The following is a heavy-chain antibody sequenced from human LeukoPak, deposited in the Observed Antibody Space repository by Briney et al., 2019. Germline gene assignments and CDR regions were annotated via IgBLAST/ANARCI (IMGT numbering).Heavy chain of an antibody. CDR2: IKQDGSEK. Sequence: PGGSLRLSCAASGFTFSSYAMSWVRQAPGKGLEWVANIKQDGSEKYYVDSVEGRFTISRDNAKNSLYLQMNSLRAEDTAVYYCARGITIFDHWGQGTLVTVSS. V-gene: IGHV3-7*01. D-gene: IGHD3-3*01. CDR3: ARGITIFDH. J-gene: IGHJ4*02. CDR1: GFTFSSYA.